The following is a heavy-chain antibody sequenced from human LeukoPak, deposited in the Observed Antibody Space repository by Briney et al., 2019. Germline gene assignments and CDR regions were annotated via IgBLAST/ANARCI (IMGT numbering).Heavy chain of an antibody. J-gene: IGHJ4*02. D-gene: IGHD6-19*01. Sequence: GGSLRLSCAASGFTFSSCIMNWVRQAPGKGLEWVPSISSSSSYIYYADSVKGRFTISRDNAKNSLYLQMNSLTVEDTAVYYCAREYGSGWYDYWGQGTLVTVSS. CDR1: GFTFSSCI. V-gene: IGHV3-21*01. CDR3: AREYGSGWYDY. CDR2: ISSSSSYI.